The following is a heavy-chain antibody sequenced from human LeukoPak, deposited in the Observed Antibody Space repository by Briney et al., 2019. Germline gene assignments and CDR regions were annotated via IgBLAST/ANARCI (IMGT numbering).Heavy chain of an antibody. CDR2: IYPGDSDT. Sequence: GESLKISCKGSGYSFTSYWIGWVRQMPGKGPEWVGIIYPGDSDTRYSPSFQGQVTISADKSISTAYLQWSSLKASDTAMYYCARRAPYCTNGVCYAGWFDPWGQGTLVTVSS. J-gene: IGHJ5*02. CDR3: ARRAPYCTNGVCYAGWFDP. D-gene: IGHD2-8*01. CDR1: GYSFTSYW. V-gene: IGHV5-51*01.